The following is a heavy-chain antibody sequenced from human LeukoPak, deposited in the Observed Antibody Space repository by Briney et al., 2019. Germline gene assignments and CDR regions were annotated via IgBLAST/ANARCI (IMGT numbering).Heavy chain of an antibody. J-gene: IGHJ4*02. CDR3: ARGVPDSSGYYSFLRPNFDY. Sequence: PSETLSLTCAVYGGSFSGYYWSWLRQPPGKGLEWIGEINHSGSTNYNPSLKSRVTISVDTSNNQFSLKLSSVTAADTAVYYCARGVPDSSGYYSFLRPNFDYWGQGTLVTVSS. D-gene: IGHD3-22*01. CDR2: INHSGST. CDR1: GGSFSGYY. V-gene: IGHV4-34*01.